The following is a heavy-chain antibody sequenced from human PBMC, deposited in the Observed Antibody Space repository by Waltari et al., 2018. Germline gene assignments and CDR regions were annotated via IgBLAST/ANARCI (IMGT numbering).Heavy chain of an antibody. J-gene: IGHJ4*02. CDR1: GGSISSYY. CDR2: IYTSGST. D-gene: IGHD2-2*01. Sequence: QVQLQESGPGLVKPSETLSLTCTVSGGSISSYYWSWIRQPAGKGLEWIGRIYTSGSTNYNPSLKSRVTMSVDTSKNQFSLKLSSVTAADTAVYYCARDGCSSTSCYNDYWGQGTLVTVSS. V-gene: IGHV4-4*07. CDR3: ARDGCSSTSCYNDY.